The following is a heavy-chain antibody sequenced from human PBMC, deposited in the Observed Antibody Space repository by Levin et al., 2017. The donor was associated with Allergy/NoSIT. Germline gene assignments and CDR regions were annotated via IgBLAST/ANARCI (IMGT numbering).Heavy chain of an antibody. J-gene: IGHJ6*02. CDR3: ARGRREAVWTKSILNYFYYGMDV. D-gene: IGHD1/OR15-1a*01. CDR1: GGSFSDYV. CDR2: INHSGFT. V-gene: IGHV4-34*01. Sequence: SETLSLTCAVSGGSFSDYVWIWIRQSPGKGPEWIGQINHSGFTDYNPSLKSRVTISLDTPKSQFSLRLRSVTAADAAKYYCARGRREAVWTKSILNYFYYGMDVWGQGTTVAVSS.